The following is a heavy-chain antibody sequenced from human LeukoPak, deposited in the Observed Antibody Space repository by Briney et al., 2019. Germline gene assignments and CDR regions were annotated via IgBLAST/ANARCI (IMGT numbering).Heavy chain of an antibody. CDR1: GFTFRSYG. CDR3: AKDLLRTVVVISAAGYYFDY. CDR2: VSGSGGST. V-gene: IGHV3-23*01. D-gene: IGHD3-22*01. J-gene: IGHJ4*02. Sequence: GGSLRLSCAASGFTFRSYGMSWVRQAPGKGLEWVSTVSGSGGSTYYADSVKGRFTISRDNSKNTLFLQMNSPRAEDTAVYYCAKDLLRTVVVISAAGYYFDYWGPGTLVTVSS.